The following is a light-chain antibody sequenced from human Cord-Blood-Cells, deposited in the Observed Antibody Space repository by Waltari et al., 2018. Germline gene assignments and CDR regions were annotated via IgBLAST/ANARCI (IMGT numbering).Light chain of an antibody. CDR3: CSYAGSSTVV. CDR2: EGS. Sequence: QSALTQPASVSGSPGQSITISCTGTSSAVGSYNLVSWYQQHPGKAPKLMIYEGSKRPEGVCKRFSGSKSGNTASLTISGLQAEDEADYYCCSYAGSSTVVVGGGTKLTVL. J-gene: IGLJ2*01. CDR1: SSAVGSYNL. V-gene: IGLV2-23*01.